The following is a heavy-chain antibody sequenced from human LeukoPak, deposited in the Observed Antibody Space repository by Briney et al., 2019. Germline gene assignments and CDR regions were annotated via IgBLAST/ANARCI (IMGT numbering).Heavy chain of an antibody. CDR1: GFIISNNY. CDR2: IYSGGTA. D-gene: IGHD6-19*01. CDR3: AKDARRSNGWYFFDH. Sequence: GGSLRLSCAASGFIISNNYMSWVRQAPGKGLEWVSVIYSGGTAYYADSVKGRFTISSDNSKNTLYLQMNSLRAEDTAVYYCAKDARRSNGWYFFDHWGQGTLVTVSS. J-gene: IGHJ4*02. V-gene: IGHV3-53*01.